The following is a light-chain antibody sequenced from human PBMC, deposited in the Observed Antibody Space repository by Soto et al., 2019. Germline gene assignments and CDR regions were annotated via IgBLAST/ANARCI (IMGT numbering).Light chain of an antibody. J-gene: IGKJ5*01. CDR1: QNINNY. CDR3: QQYENLPT. V-gene: IGKV1-33*01. CDR2: DAS. Sequence: DNQMTQSPSSLSASVGDRVTITCQASQNINNYLNWYQQKPGRAPKLLIYDASNLEAGVPSRFRGSGSGTVFTFTISRLQPEDIGTYYCQQYENLPTFGQGTRLEIK.